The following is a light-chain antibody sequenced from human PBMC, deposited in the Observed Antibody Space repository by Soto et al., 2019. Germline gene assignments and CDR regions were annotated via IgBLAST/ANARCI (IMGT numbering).Light chain of an antibody. V-gene: IGLV2-8*01. Sequence: QSALTQPPSASGSPGQSVTISCTGTSRDVGAYNYVSLFQQHPGKAPKLMIYEVTKRPSGVPDRFSVSKSGNTASLTVSGLQAEDEADYYCSSYTGSNAFTVVFGGGTKLTVL. J-gene: IGLJ2*01. CDR2: EVT. CDR1: SRDVGAYNY. CDR3: SSYTGSNAFTVV.